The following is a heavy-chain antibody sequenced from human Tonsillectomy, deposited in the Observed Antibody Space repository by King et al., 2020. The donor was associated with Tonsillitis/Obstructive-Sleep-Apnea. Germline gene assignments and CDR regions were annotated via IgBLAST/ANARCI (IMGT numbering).Heavy chain of an antibody. D-gene: IGHD3-10*01. CDR1: GYTFTSYG. Sequence: VQLVESGAEVKKLGASVKVSCKASGYTFTSYGISWVRQAPGQGLEWMGWISAYNGNTNYAQKLQGRVTMITDTSTSTAYMELRSLRSDDTAVYYCARDLLLWFGDHDAFYIWGQGTMVTVSS. J-gene: IGHJ3*02. V-gene: IGHV1-18*01. CDR2: ISAYNGNT. CDR3: ARDLLLWFGDHDAFYI.